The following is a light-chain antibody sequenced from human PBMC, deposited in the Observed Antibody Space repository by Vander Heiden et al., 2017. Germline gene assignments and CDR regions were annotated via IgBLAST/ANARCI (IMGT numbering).Light chain of an antibody. J-gene: IGKJ3*01. Sequence: VLTQSPGTLSLSPGEGATLPCRASQSVSSNFLAWYQQKPGQAPRLLIYGASNWASGIPDRFSGSGSGTDFTLIISRLEPEDFAVYYCQQYDSSPFTFGPGTKVDVK. CDR1: QSVSSNF. CDR2: GAS. CDR3: QQYDSSPFT. V-gene: IGKV3-20*01.